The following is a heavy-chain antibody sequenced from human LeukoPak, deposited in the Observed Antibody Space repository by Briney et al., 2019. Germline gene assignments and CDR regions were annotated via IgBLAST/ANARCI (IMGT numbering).Heavy chain of an antibody. J-gene: IGHJ4*02. CDR2: IYYSGST. V-gene: IGHV4-59*01. D-gene: IGHD5-24*01. Sequence: SETLSLTCTVSGGSISSYYWSWIRQPPGKGLEWIGYIYYSGSTNYNPSLKSRVTISVDTSKNQFSLKLSSVTAADTAVYYCARVVSRDGFPEYYFDYWGQGTLVTVSS. CDR3: ARVVSRDGFPEYYFDY. CDR1: GGSISSYY.